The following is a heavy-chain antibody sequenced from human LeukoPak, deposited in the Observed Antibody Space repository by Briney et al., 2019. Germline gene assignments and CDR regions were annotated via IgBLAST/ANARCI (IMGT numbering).Heavy chain of an antibody. V-gene: IGHV3-15*01. CDR2: IKSKTDGGTT. D-gene: IGHD1-26*01. Sequence: NPGGSLRLSCAASGFTFSNAWMSWVRQAPGKGLEWVGRIKSKTDGGTTDYAAPVKGRFTISRDDSKNTLYLQMNSLKTEDTAVYYCTTSHSGSYGYYYYMDVWGKGTTVTISS. CDR1: GFTFSNAW. CDR3: TTSHSGSYGYYYYMDV. J-gene: IGHJ6*03.